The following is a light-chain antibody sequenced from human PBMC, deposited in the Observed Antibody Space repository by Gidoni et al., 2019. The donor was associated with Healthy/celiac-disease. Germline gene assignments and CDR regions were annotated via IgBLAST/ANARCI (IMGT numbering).Light chain of an antibody. V-gene: IGLV1-44*01. J-gene: IGLJ2*01. CDR1: SSNIGSNT. Sequence: QSVLTQPPSASGTPGQRVTISCSGSSSNIGSNTVNWYQQPPGTGPKLLIYSNNQRPSGVPDRFSGSKSGTSASLAISGLQSEDEADYYCAAWDDSLNGPVFGGGTKLTVL. CDR2: SNN. CDR3: AAWDDSLNGPV.